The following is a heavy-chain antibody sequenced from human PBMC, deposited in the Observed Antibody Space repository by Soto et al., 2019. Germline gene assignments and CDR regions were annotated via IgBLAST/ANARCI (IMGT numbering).Heavy chain of an antibody. V-gene: IGHV3-43*01. Sequence: GGSLRLSCAASGFTFDDYTMHWVRQAPGKGLEWVSLISWDGGSTYYADSVKGRFTISRDNSKNSLYLQMNSLRTEDTALYYCAKDIGGGRNYGMDVWGQGTTVTVS. D-gene: IGHD3-16*01. CDR1: GFTFDDYT. CDR3: AKDIGGGRNYGMDV. CDR2: ISWDGGST. J-gene: IGHJ6*02.